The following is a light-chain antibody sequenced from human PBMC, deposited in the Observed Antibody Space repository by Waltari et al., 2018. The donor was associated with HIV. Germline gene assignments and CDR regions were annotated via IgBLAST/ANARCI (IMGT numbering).Light chain of an antibody. CDR3: NSRDSSGNHWV. CDR2: DKN. J-gene: IGLJ3*02. CDR1: SLRSYY. V-gene: IGLV3-19*01. Sequence: SSELTQDPAVSVALGQTVTLTCQGDSLRSYYASWYQQKPGQAPILVICDKNHRPSGIPDRFSGSSSGNTASLTITGAQAEDEADYYCNSRDSSGNHWVFGGGTKLTVL.